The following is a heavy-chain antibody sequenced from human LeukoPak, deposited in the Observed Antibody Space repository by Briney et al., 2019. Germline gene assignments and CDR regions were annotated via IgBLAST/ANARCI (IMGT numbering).Heavy chain of an antibody. D-gene: IGHD6-6*01. CDR2: INVDGSTT. Sequence: GGSLRLSCAASGFTFSISWMNWVRQAPGKGLVWVSRINVDGSTTVYADSVKGRFTISRDNAKNALYLQMNSLRAEDTAVYYCRHGNSSGDYWGQGTLVTVSS. CDR1: GFTFSISW. CDR3: RHGNSSGDY. V-gene: IGHV3-74*01. J-gene: IGHJ4*02.